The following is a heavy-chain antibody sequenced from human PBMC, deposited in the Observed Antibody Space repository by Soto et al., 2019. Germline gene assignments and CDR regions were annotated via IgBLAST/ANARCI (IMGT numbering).Heavy chain of an antibody. Sequence: SSETLSLTCAAYGGSFGAYYWTWIRQPPGKGLEWIGEINHSGSTNYNPSLESRVTISVDTSKNQFSLKLSSVTAADTAVYYCARGTNLRCFDWGQGTLVTVS. J-gene: IGHJ4*02. CDR1: GGSFGAYY. CDR3: ARGTNLRCFD. D-gene: IGHD3-9*01. CDR2: INHSGST. V-gene: IGHV4-34*01.